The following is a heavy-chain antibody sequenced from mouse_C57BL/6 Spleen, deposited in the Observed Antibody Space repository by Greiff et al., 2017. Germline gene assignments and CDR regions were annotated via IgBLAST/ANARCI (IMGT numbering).Heavy chain of an antibody. Sequence: VQLQQSGPELVKPGASVKISCKASGYAFSSSWMNWVKQRPGKGLEWIGRIYPGDGDTNYNGKFKGKATLTADKSSSTAYMQLSSLTSEDSAVYFCAKTGPPLVFDVWGTGTTVTVSS. V-gene: IGHV1-82*01. D-gene: IGHD4-1*01. CDR2: IYPGDGDT. CDR3: AKTGPPLVFDV. J-gene: IGHJ1*03. CDR1: GYAFSSSW.